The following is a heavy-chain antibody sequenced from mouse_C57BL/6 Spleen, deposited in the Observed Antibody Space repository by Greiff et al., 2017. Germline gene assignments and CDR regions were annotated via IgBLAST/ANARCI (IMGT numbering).Heavy chain of an antibody. V-gene: IGHV5-17*01. CDR2: ISSGSSTI. CDR3: ARPLYGSTRNWYFDV. J-gene: IGHJ1*03. Sequence: EVQGVESGGGLVKPGGSLKLSCAASGFTFSDYGMHWVRQAPEKGLEWVAYISSGSSTIYYADTVKGRFTISRDNAKNTLFLQMTSLRSEDTAMYYCARPLYGSTRNWYFDVWGTGTTVTVSS. CDR1: GFTFSDYG. D-gene: IGHD1-1*01.